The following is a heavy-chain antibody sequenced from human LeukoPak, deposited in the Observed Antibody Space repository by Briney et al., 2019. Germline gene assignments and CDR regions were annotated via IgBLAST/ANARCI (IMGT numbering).Heavy chain of an antibody. V-gene: IGHV3-48*01. CDR1: GFPFSSYS. D-gene: IGHD3-10*01. Sequence: GGSLRLSCAASGFPFSSYSMNWLRHAPGKGLEWVSFISSSSNTRYYADSVKDRFTISRDNAKNSLYLQMTSLRAEDTAVYYCARYSGSYYMGDYWGQGTLVTVSS. J-gene: IGHJ4*02. CDR2: ISSSSNTR. CDR3: ARYSGSYYMGDY.